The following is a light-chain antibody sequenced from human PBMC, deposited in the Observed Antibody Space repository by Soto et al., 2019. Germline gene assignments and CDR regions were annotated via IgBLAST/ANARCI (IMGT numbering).Light chain of an antibody. Sequence: EIVLTQSPCTLSLSPGERATLSCRASQSVSGSSLAWYQQKPGQAPRLLIYAAATRAPGIPDRFSGSGSGTDFTLTISRLEPEDFAVYCCQQYGSSPWTFGQGTKVEI. V-gene: IGKV3-20*01. CDR3: QQYGSSPWT. J-gene: IGKJ1*01. CDR1: QSVSGSS. CDR2: AAA.